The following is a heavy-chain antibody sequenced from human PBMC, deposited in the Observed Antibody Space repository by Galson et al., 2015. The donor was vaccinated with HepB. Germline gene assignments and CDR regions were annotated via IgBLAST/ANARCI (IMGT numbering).Heavy chain of an antibody. CDR1: GFSFSNAW. CDR3: TTESSPGDFDY. V-gene: IGHV3-15*01. Sequence: SLRLSCAVSGFSFSNAWMSWVRQAPGKGLEWVGRIKSKTDGGTTDYAAPVKGRFTISRDDSKNTQYLQMNSLKTEDTAVYYCTTESSPGDFDYWGQGTLVTVSS. J-gene: IGHJ4*02. CDR2: IKSKTDGGTT.